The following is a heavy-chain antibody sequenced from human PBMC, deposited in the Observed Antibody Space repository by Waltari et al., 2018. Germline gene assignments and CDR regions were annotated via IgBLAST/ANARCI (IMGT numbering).Heavy chain of an antibody. CDR3: ARRALYSSGWLFDY. D-gene: IGHD6-19*01. J-gene: IGHJ4*02. Sequence: QLQLQESGPGLVKPSETLSLTCTVSGGSISSSSYYWGWIRQPPGKGLEWIGSIYYSGSTYYNPSLKSRVTISVDTSKNQFSLKLSSVTAADTAVYYCARRALYSSGWLFDYWGQGTLVTVSS. V-gene: IGHV4-39*07. CDR2: IYYSGST. CDR1: GGSISSSSYY.